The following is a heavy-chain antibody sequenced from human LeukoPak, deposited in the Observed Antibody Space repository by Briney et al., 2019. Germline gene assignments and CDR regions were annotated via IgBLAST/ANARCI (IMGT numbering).Heavy chain of an antibody. CDR2: VYHSGST. V-gene: IGHV4-38-2*01. CDR1: GYSISSGYY. CDR3: ATLYNWNDATTRAFHI. D-gene: IGHD1-1*01. Sequence: SETLSLTCAVSGYSISSGYYWGWIRQPPGKGLEWIGSVYHSGSTYYNPSLKSRVTISVDTSKNQFSLKLSSVTAADTAVYYCATLYNWNDATTRAFHIWGQGTMVTVSS. J-gene: IGHJ3*02.